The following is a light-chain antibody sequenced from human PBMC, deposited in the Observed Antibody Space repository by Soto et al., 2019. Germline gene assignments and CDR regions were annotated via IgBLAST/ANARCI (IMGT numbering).Light chain of an antibody. V-gene: IGKV1-39*01. CDR3: QQGHSTPYT. CDR2: AAS. CDR1: QSISSY. J-gene: IGKJ2*01. Sequence: DIQMTQSPSSLSASVGDRVTITCPASQSISSYLNWYQQKPGKAPKLLIYAASSLQSGVPSRFSGSGSGTEFTLTMSGLQPEDFATYYCQQGHSTPYTFGQGTKVDIK.